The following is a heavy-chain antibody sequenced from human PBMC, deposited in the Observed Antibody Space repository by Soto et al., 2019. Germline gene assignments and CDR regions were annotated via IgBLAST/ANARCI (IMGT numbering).Heavy chain of an antibody. CDR3: ATHYYGSGSPFDY. D-gene: IGHD3-10*01. J-gene: IGHJ4*02. CDR2: INHSGST. V-gene: IGHV4-34*01. Sequence: SETLSLTCAVYGGSFSGYYWSWIRQPPGKGLEWIGEINHSGSTNYNPSLKSRVTISVDTSKNQFSLKLSSVTAADTAVYYCATHYYGSGSPFDYWGQGTLVTVSS. CDR1: GGSFSGYY.